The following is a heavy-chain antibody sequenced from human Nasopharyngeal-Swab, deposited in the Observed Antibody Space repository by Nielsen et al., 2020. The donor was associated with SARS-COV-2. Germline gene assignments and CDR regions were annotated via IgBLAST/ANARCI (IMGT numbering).Heavy chain of an antibody. CDR3: ARKYCNGDCYFDY. CDR2: ISHSGNT. V-gene: IGHV4-30-2*01. D-gene: IGHD2-21*02. Sequence: SETLSLTCAVSGGSISSGFYSWSWIRQPPGKGLEWIGYISHSGNTYYNPSLKSRVTISVDRSKNQFSLRLSSVTAADTAVYYCARKYCNGDCYFDYWGQGTLVTVSS. CDR1: GGSISSGFYS. J-gene: IGHJ4*02.